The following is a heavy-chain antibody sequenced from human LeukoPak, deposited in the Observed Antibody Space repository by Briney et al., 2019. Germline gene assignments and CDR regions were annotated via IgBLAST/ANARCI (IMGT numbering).Heavy chain of an antibody. CDR2: IKTKTDGGTT. J-gene: IGHJ4*02. Sequence: GGSLRLSCAASGFTFSSAWMSWVRQAPGQGLEWLGRIKTKTDGGTTDYPAPVKGRFTISRDDSKDTLYLQMNSLKSDDTAVYYCANIFGGNSHRSDYWGQGTLVTVSS. CDR3: ANIFGGNSHRSDY. V-gene: IGHV3-15*01. CDR1: GFTFSSAW. D-gene: IGHD4-23*01.